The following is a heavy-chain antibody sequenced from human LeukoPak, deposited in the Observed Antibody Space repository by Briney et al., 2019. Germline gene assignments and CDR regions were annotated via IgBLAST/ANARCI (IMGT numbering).Heavy chain of an antibody. CDR2: IYHSGST. CDR3: ARASLYSSSPGSVDY. CDR1: GGSISSGGYS. D-gene: IGHD6-13*01. Sequence: SETLSLTCAVSGGSISSGGYSWSWIRQPPGKGLEWIGYIYHSGSTYYNPSLKSRVTISVDRSKNQFSLKLSSVTAAYTAVYYCARASLYSSSPGSVDYWGQGTLVTVSS. V-gene: IGHV4-30-2*01. J-gene: IGHJ4*02.